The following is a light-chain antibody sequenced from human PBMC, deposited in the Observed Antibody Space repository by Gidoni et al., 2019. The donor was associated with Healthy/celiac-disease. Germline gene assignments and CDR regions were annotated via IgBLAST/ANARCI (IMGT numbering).Light chain of an antibody. J-gene: IGLJ2*01. V-gene: IGLV2-8*01. CDR3: SSYAGSNNPVV. CDR2: EVS. CDR1: SSDVGGYNY. Sequence: QSALTQPPSASGSPGQSVTISCTGTSSDVGGYNYVSWYHQHPGKAPKLMIYEVSKRPSGVPDRFSGSKSGNTASLTVSGLQAEDEADYYCSSYAGSNNPVVFGGGTKLTVL.